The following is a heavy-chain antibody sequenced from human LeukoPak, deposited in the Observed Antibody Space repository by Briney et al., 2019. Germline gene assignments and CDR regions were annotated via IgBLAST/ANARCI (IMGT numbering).Heavy chain of an antibody. CDR1: GFTFISYS. Sequence: GGSLRLSCAASGFTFISYSMSWVRQAPGKGLEWVSAISGSGGSTYYADSVKGWFTISTDNSKNTLYLQMNSLRAEDTAVYYCAKGQADYSSGWSWVCYFDYWGQGTLVTVSS. CDR3: AKGQADYSSGWSWVCYFDY. V-gene: IGHV3-23*01. D-gene: IGHD6-19*01. J-gene: IGHJ4*02. CDR2: ISGSGGST.